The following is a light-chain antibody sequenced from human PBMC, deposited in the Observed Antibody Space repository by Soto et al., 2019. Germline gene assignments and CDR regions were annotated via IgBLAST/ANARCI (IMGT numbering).Light chain of an antibody. Sequence: EIEMTQSPAPLSLAPGERVTLSCRASESVSTNLAWYQQKAGQAPRLLIYDASNRATGIPARFSGSGSGTECTLTISSLQPEDVATYYCLQHKSYPLTFGGGTKVDIK. V-gene: IGKV3D-15*01. CDR1: ESVSTN. CDR3: LQHKSYPLT. CDR2: DAS. J-gene: IGKJ4*01.